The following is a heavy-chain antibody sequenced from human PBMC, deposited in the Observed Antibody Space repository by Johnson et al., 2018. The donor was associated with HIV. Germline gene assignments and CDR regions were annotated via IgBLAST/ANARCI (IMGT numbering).Heavy chain of an antibody. V-gene: IGHV3-64*01. Sequence: VQLVESGGGLVQPGGSLRLSCAASGFTFSSYAMHWVRQAPGKGLEYVSAIRSHGGSTYYANSVTGRFPISRDNSKNTLYLQMDSLRPEDTAVYYCAKIWGDIAATGDAFDIWGQGTMVTVSS. CDR1: GFTFSSYA. CDR3: AKIWGDIAATGDAFDI. CDR2: IRSHGGST. D-gene: IGHD5-12*01. J-gene: IGHJ3*02.